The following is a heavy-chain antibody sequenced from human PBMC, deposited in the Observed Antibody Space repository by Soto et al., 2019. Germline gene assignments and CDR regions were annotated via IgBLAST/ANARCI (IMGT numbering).Heavy chain of an antibody. D-gene: IGHD1-26*01. CDR3: ARFSGSYTRGLDY. Sequence: EVQLVESGGGLVQPGGSLRLSCAASGFTFSDHYMDWVRQAPGKGLEWVGRSRNKANSYSTEYAASVKGRFTIARDESNNSLYLQKNSLKTEVTAVYYCARFSGSYTRGLDYWGQGTLVTVSS. J-gene: IGHJ4*02. V-gene: IGHV3-72*01. CDR2: SRNKANSYST. CDR1: GFTFSDHY.